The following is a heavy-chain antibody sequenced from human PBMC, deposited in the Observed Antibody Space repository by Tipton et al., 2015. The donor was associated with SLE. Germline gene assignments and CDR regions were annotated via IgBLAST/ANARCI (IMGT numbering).Heavy chain of an antibody. CDR2: IYTSGST. V-gene: IGHV4-4*08. CDR1: GGSISSYY. J-gene: IGHJ2*01. Sequence: TLSLTCTVSGGSISSYYWSWIRQSPGKGLEWIGYIYTSGSTNYNPSLKSRVTISVDTSKNQFSLKLSSMTAADTAMYYCVRDPQGYYYDSRGYFDLWGRGTLVTVSS. D-gene: IGHD3-22*01. CDR3: VRDPQGYYYDSRGYFDL.